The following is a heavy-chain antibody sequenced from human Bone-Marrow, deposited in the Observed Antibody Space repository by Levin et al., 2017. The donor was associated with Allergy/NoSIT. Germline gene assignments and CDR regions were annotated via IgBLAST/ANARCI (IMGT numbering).Heavy chain of an antibody. D-gene: IGHD3-3*01. CDR1: GFTFDKSG. CDR2: VSGSGSGT. J-gene: IGHJ6*03. V-gene: IGHV3-23*01. Sequence: QPGGSLRLSCAVSGFTFDKSGMSWLRQAPGKGLEWVSAVSGSGSGTFYAESVRGRFTISRDNSKNTLYLQMDSLRVEDTATYFCAKLGGISIFAPPYYMDVWGKGTTVTVSS. CDR3: AKLGGISIFAPPYYMDV.